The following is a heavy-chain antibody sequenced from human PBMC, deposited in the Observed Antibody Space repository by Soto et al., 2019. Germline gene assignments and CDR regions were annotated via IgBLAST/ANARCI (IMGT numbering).Heavy chain of an antibody. CDR1: GFTFSSYW. V-gene: IGHV3-7*01. D-gene: IGHD7-27*01. J-gene: IGHJ3*02. Sequence: GGSLRLSCAASGFTFSSYWMSWVRQAPGKGLEWVANIKQDGSEKYYVDSVKGRFTISRDNAKNSLYLQMNSLRAEDTAVYYCARNKLTGDYRGAFDIWGQGTMVTVSS. CDR2: IKQDGSEK. CDR3: ARNKLTGDYRGAFDI.